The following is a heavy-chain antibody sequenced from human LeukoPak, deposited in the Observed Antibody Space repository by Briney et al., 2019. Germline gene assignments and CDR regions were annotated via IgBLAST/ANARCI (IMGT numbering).Heavy chain of an antibody. J-gene: IGHJ4*02. CDR1: GFTFSTYS. CDR3: VKEWDLLAYY. V-gene: IGHV3-23*01. D-gene: IGHD1-26*01. Sequence: GGSLRLSCAASGFTFSTYSMNWVRQAPGRGLEWVSSIGRNAINTYYADSVKGRFTISRDNSKNTLHLQMNSLRGEDTAVYYCVKEWDLLAYYWGQGTLVTVSS. CDR2: IGRNAINT.